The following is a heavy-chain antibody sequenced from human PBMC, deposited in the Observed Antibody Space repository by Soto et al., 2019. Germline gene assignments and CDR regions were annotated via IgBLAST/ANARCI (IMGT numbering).Heavy chain of an antibody. CDR3: AGQPYLEDFWSGYLAG. D-gene: IGHD3-3*01. Sequence: SETLSLTCTVSGGSISSYYWSWIRQPPGKGLEWIGYIYYSGSTNYNPSLKSRVTISVDTSKNQFSLKLSSVTAADTAVYYCAGQPYLEDFWSGYLAGWGQGTLVTVSS. J-gene: IGHJ4*02. CDR1: GGSISSYY. CDR2: IYYSGST. V-gene: IGHV4-59*01.